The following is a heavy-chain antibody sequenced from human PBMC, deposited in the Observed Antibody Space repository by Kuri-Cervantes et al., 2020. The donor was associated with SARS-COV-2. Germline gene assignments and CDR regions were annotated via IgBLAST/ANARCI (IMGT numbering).Heavy chain of an antibody. CDR1: GFTFDDYA. J-gene: IGHJ4*02. V-gene: IGHV3-9*03. Sequence: SLKISCAASGFTFDDYAMHWVRQAPGKGLEWVSGISWNSGSIGYADSVKGRFTISRDNAKNSLYLQMNSLRAEDMALYYCASGSGSYYGGDYWGQGTLVTVSS. D-gene: IGHD1-26*01. CDR2: ISWNSGSI. CDR3: ASGSGSYYGGDY.